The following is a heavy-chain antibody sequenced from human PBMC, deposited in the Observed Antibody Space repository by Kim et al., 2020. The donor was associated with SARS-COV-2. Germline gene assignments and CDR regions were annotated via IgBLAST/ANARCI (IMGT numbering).Heavy chain of an antibody. Sequence: GGSLRLSCAASGFTFSSYSMNWVRQAPGKGLEWVSSISSSSSYIYYADSVKGRFTISRDNAKNSLYLQMNSLRAEDTAVYYCARESYDILTGFDYWGQGTLVTVSS. CDR3: ARESYDILTGFDY. CDR2: ISSSSSYI. J-gene: IGHJ4*02. D-gene: IGHD3-9*01. V-gene: IGHV3-21*01. CDR1: GFTFSSYS.